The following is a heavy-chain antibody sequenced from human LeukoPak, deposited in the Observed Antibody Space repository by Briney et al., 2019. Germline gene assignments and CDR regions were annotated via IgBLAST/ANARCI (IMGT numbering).Heavy chain of an antibody. Sequence: GGSLRLSCAASGFTFNSYAMSWVRQAPGMGLEWVSTISDSGGTTNYADSVKGRFTISRDNPKNTLYLQMNSLRAEDTAVYYCAEDRHPPRDGYILGGFDYWGQGTLVTVSS. V-gene: IGHV3-23*01. J-gene: IGHJ4*02. CDR1: GFTFNSYA. D-gene: IGHD5-24*01. CDR3: AEDRHPPRDGYILGGFDY. CDR2: ISDSGGTT.